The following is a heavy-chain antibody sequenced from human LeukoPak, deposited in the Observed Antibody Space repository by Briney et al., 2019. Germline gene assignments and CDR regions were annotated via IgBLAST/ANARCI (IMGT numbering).Heavy chain of an antibody. D-gene: IGHD3-10*01. CDR1: GFTFDDYA. CDR2: ISGDGGST. Sequence: PGGSLILSCAASGFTFDDYAMHWARQAPGKGLEWVSLISGDGGSTYYADSVKGRFTISRDNAKNSLYLQMNSLRAEDTAVYYCARGSTVVREVDYWGQGTLVTVSS. V-gene: IGHV3-43*02. CDR3: ARGSTVVREVDY. J-gene: IGHJ4*02.